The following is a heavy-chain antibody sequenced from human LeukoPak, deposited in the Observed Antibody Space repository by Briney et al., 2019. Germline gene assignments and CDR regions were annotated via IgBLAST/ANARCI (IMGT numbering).Heavy chain of an antibody. D-gene: IGHD3-10*01. CDR2: IYYSGST. J-gene: IGHJ4*02. Sequence: SETLSLTCTVSGDSIGSFYWSWIRQPPGKGLEWIGWIYYSGSTSYNPSLKSRVTMSVDTSKNQFSLKLSSVTAADTAVYYCARSGGLPDYWGQGTLVTVSS. CDR3: ARSGGLPDY. V-gene: IGHV4-59*01. CDR1: GDSIGSFY.